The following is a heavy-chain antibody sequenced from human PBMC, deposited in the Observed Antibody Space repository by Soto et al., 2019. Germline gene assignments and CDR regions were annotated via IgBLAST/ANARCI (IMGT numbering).Heavy chain of an antibody. J-gene: IGHJ5*02. V-gene: IGHV3-48*02. CDR3: ARDPHGP. D-gene: IGHD4-17*01. CDR2: ISSSSSTI. CDR1: GFTFSRNN. Sequence: PGGSLRLSCAASGFTFSRNNIHWVRQAPGKGLEWVSYISSSSSTIYYADSVKGRFTISRDNAKNSLYLQMNSLRDEDTAVYYCARDPHGPWGQGTLVTVSS.